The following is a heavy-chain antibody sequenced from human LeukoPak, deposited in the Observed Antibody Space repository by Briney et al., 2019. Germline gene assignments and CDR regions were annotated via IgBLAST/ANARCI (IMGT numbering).Heavy chain of an antibody. Sequence: PGGSLRLSCAASGFTFSSYSMKWVRQAPGEGLEWVSSISSSSNYIYYADSVKGRFTISRDNAMKSLYPQMNSLRAEDTAVYYCAREAGSNWLDAFDIWGQGTMVTV. J-gene: IGHJ3*02. CDR3: AREAGSNWLDAFDI. V-gene: IGHV3-21*01. CDR2: ISSSSNYI. D-gene: IGHD6-13*01. CDR1: GFTFSSYS.